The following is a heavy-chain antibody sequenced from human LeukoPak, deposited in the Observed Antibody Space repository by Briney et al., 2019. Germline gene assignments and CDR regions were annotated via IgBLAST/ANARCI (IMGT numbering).Heavy chain of an antibody. D-gene: IGHD2-15*01. CDR2: IYYSGST. CDR3: ARLSGGSWDIVY. CDR1: GGSISSSSYY. J-gene: IGHJ4*02. Sequence: SETLSLTCTVSGGSISSSSYYWGWIRQPPGKGLEWIGSIYYSGSTYYNPSLKSRVTISVDTSKNQFSLKLSSVTAADTAVYYCARLSGGSWDIVYWGQGALVTVSS. V-gene: IGHV4-39*07.